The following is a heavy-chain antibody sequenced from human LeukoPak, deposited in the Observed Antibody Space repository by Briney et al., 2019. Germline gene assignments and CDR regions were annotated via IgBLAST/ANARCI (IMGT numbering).Heavy chain of an antibody. CDR3: AREERTLHYYYGMDI. CDR2: IYYSGST. J-gene: IGHJ6*02. Sequence: SQTLSLTCTVSGGSISSGGYYWSWIRQHPGKGLEWIGYIYYSGSTYYNPSLKSRVTISVDTSKNQFSLKLSSVTAADTAVYYCAREERTLHYYYGMDIWGQGTTVTVSS. D-gene: IGHD1-1*01. V-gene: IGHV4-31*03. CDR1: GGSISSGGYY.